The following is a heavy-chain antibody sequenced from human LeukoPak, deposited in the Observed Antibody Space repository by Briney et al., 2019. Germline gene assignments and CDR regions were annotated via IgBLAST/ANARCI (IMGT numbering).Heavy chain of an antibody. V-gene: IGHV4-59*01. D-gene: IGHD5-18*01. J-gene: IGHJ4*02. Sequence: SETLSLTCTVSGGSISNYYWSWIRQPPGKGLEWIGYIYYSGSTDYNPSLKSRVTISVDTSKNQFSLKLSSVTAADTAVYYCARDRRYSYGSLDYWGQGTLVTVSS. CDR1: GGSISNYY. CDR2: IYYSGST. CDR3: ARDRRYSYGSLDY.